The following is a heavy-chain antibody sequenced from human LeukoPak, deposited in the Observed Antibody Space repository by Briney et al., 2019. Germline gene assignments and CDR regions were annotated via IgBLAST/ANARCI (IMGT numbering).Heavy chain of an antibody. CDR3: AHGSMYQLDY. V-gene: IGHV3-23*01. J-gene: IGHJ4*02. Sequence: GGSLRLSCAASGFTFSSHGMSWVRQAPGKGLEWVSGIVGGAGGTYYADSVRGRFTISRDNSKNTLYLQMNSLRAEDTAVYYCAHGSMYQLDYWGQGTLVTASS. CDR2: IVGGAGGT. CDR1: GFTFSSHG. D-gene: IGHD2-2*01.